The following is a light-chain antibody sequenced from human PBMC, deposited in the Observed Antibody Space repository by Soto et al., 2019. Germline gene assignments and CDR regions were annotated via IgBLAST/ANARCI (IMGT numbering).Light chain of an antibody. J-gene: IGLJ3*02. Sequence: QSVLTQPPSASGTPGQRVTISCSGSRSNIGSNYVYWYQKFPGTAPKLLIYRDNQRPSGVPDRFSGSKSGTSASLAISGLRSEDEADYYCAAWDDSLSGWVFGGRTKLTVL. CDR2: RDN. CDR3: AAWDDSLSGWV. V-gene: IGLV1-47*01. CDR1: RSNIGSNY.